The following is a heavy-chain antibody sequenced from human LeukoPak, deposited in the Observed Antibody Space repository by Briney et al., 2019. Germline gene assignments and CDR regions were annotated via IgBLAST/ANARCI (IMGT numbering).Heavy chain of an antibody. Sequence: TGGSLRLSCAASGFTFSSYWMSWVRQAPGKGLEWVANIKQDGSEKYYVDSVKGRFTISRDNAKNSLYLQMNSLRAEDTAVYYCAKHIRGAYLDYWGQGTLVTVSS. J-gene: IGHJ4*02. CDR3: AKHIRGAYLDY. CDR1: GFTFSSYW. CDR2: IKQDGSEK. V-gene: IGHV3-7*01. D-gene: IGHD3-10*01.